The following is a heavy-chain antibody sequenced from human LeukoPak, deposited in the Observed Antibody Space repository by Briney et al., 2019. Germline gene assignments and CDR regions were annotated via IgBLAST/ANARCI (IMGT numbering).Heavy chain of an antibody. CDR3: ARAPPMATVDY. D-gene: IGHD5-24*01. CDR1: GYTFTSYY. CDR2: INPSGGST. J-gene: IGHJ4*02. Sequence: ASVKVSCKASGYTFTSYYMHWVRQAPGQGLEWMGIINPSGGSTSYAQKFQGRVTMTRDTSTSTVYMELSSLRSEDAAVYYCARAPPMATVDYWGQGTLVTVSS. V-gene: IGHV1-46*01.